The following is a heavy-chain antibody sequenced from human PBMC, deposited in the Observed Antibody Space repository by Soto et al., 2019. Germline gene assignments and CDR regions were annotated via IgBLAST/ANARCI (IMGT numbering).Heavy chain of an antibody. CDR1: GGTFSTYA. J-gene: IGHJ5*02. Sequence: QVQLVQSGAEVKRPGSSVKVSCKASGGTFSTYAINWVRQAPGQGLEWMGGLIPIFGTANYAQKFQGRVLITADESTSTAYMELSSLRSEDTAVYYCATKGPGDGATGLGWFDPWGQGTLVTVSS. V-gene: IGHV1-69*01. CDR2: LIPIFGTA. D-gene: IGHD4-17*01. CDR3: ATKGPGDGATGLGWFDP.